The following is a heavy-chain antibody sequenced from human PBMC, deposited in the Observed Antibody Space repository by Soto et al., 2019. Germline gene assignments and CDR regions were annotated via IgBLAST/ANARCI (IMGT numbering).Heavy chain of an antibody. J-gene: IGHJ5*02. V-gene: IGHV3-7*01. Sequence: GGSLRLSCAASGFTFSSYWMSWVRQAPGKGLEWVANIKQDGSEKNYVDSVKGRCTISRDNAKNSLYLQMNSLSAEDTAVYYCARVGYDFWSGFGWIDPWGQGNLVTVSS. CDR3: ARVGYDFWSGFGWIDP. CDR1: GFTFSSYW. CDR2: IKQDGSEK. D-gene: IGHD3-3*01.